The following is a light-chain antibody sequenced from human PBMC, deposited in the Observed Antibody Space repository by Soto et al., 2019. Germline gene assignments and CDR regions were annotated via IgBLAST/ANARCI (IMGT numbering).Light chain of an antibody. Sequence: EIVLTQSPGTLSLSPGERATLSCRASQSVSNNYLAWYQQKPGQAPRLLIYAASSRATGIPDRFSGGGSGTDFTLTISRLEPEDFAVYYCQQCGSSPWTFGQGTEVDIK. CDR1: QSVSNNY. J-gene: IGKJ1*01. CDR2: AAS. V-gene: IGKV3-20*01. CDR3: QQCGSSPWT.